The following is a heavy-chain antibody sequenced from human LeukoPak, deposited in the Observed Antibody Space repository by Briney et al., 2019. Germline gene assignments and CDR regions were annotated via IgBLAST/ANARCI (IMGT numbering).Heavy chain of an antibody. CDR3: ARDSYAMVTGLDY. V-gene: IGHV1-18*04. CDR1: GYTFTGYY. J-gene: IGHJ4*02. CDR2: ISAYNGNT. D-gene: IGHD5-18*01. Sequence: ASVKVSCKASGYTFTGYYMHWVRQAPGQGLEWMGWISAYNGNTNYAQKLQGRVTMTTDTSTSTAYMELRSLRSDDTAVYYCARDSYAMVTGLDYWGQGTLVTVSS.